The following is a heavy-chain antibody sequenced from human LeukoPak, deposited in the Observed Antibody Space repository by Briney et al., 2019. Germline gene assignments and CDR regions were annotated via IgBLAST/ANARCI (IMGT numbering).Heavy chain of an antibody. D-gene: IGHD2-2*02. Sequence: GGSLRLSCAASGFTFSSYSMNWVRQAPGKGLERVSSISSSSSYIYYADSVKGRFTISRDNAKNSLYLQMNSLRAEDTAVYYCARDRGYCSSTSCYTEIDYWGQGTLVTVSS. CDR2: ISSSSSYI. J-gene: IGHJ4*02. CDR3: ARDRGYCSSTSCYTEIDY. CDR1: GFTFSSYS. V-gene: IGHV3-21*01.